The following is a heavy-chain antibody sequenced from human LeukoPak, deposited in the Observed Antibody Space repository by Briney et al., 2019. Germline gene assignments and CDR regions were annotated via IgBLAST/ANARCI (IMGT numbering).Heavy chain of an antibody. CDR2: IYSSGST. V-gene: IGHV4-61*08. Sequence: TTSETLSLTCTVSGGSISSGGYYWSWIRQHPGKGLEWIGYIYSSGSTNDNPSPKSRVTISVDTSRNQFSLRLNSVTATDTAVYYCARLRVDGSGSGSYVLARYYFDSWGQGTLVTVSS. CDR1: GGSISSGGYY. J-gene: IGHJ4*02. CDR3: ARLRVDGSGSGSYVLARYYFDS. D-gene: IGHD3-10*01.